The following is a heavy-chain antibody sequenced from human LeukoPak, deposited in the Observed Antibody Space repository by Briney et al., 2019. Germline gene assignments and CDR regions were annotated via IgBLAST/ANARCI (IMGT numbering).Heavy chain of an antibody. J-gene: IGHJ4*02. V-gene: IGHV3-21*01. CDR1: GFTFSSYS. CDR3: ASAQFIAAAGD. CDR2: ISSSSSYI. Sequence: SGGSLRLSCAASGFTFSSYSMNWVRQAPGKGLEWVSSISSSSSYIYYADSVKGRFTISRDNAKNSLYLQMNSLRAEDTAVYYCASAQFIAAAGDWGQGTLVTVSS. D-gene: IGHD6-13*01.